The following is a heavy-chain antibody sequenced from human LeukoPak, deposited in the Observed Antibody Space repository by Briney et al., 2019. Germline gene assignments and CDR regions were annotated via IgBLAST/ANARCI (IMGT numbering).Heavy chain of an antibody. Sequence: ASVKVSCKASGYTFTSYYMHWVRQAPGQGLEWMGIIDPSGGSTSYAQKFQGRVTMTRDTSTSTVYMELSSLRSEDTAVYYCARASIAAAGVHYWGQGTLVTVSS. CDR3: ARASIAAAGVHY. CDR1: GYTFTSYY. J-gene: IGHJ4*02. D-gene: IGHD6-13*01. V-gene: IGHV1-46*01. CDR2: IDPSGGST.